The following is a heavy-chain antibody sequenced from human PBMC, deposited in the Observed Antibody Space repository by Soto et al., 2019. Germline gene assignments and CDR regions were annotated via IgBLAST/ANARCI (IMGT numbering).Heavy chain of an antibody. CDR2: IYSGGST. CDR3: ARVLKGYYGMDV. CDR1: GFTVSSNY. V-gene: IGHV3-53*02. Sequence: EVQLVETGGGLIQPGGSLRLSCAASGFTVSSNYMSWVRQAPGKGLEWVSVIYSGGSTYYADSVKGRFTISRDNSKNTLYLQMNNLRAEDTAVYYCARVLKGYYGMDVWGQGTTVTVSS. J-gene: IGHJ6*02.